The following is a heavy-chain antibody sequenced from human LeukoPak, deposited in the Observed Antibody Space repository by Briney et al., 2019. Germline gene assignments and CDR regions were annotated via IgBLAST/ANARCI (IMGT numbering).Heavy chain of an antibody. CDR3: ARGAYYYGSGSYRSQGY. V-gene: IGHV4-39*07. CDR2: INHSGST. CDR1: GGSISSSSYY. J-gene: IGHJ4*02. Sequence: PSETLSLTCTVSGGSISSSSYYWSWIRQPPGKGLEWIGEINHSGSTNYNPSLKSRVTISVDTSKNQFSLKLSSVTAADTAVYYCARGAYYYGSGSYRSQGYWGQGTLVTVSS. D-gene: IGHD3-10*01.